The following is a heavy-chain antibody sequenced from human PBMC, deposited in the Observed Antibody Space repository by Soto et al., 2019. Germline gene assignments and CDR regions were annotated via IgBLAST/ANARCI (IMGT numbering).Heavy chain of an antibody. J-gene: IGHJ5*02. D-gene: IGHD3-3*01. CDR2: IYYSGST. V-gene: IGHV4-39*01. CDR1: GGSISSSSYY. Sequence: QLQLQESGPGLVKPSETLSHTCTVSGGSISSSSYYWGWIRQTPGKGLECIGSIYYSGSTYYNPSLKSRVTISVDTSKNQFSLKLCSVTAADTAVYYCARRSSVFGVERFDPWGQGTLVTVSS. CDR3: ARRSSVFGVERFDP.